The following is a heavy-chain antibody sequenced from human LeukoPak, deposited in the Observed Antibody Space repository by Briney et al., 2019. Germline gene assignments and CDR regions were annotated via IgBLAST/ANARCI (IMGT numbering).Heavy chain of an antibody. Sequence: SETLSLTCTVSGGSISGYYWSWIRQPPGKGLEWIGYIYYSGSTNYNPSLKSRVTISVDTSKNQFSLKLSSVTAADTAVYYCASNYYGSGSLDYWGQGNLVTVSS. V-gene: IGHV4-59*08. CDR3: ASNYYGSGSLDY. J-gene: IGHJ4*02. CDR2: IYYSGST. D-gene: IGHD3-10*01. CDR1: GGSISGYY.